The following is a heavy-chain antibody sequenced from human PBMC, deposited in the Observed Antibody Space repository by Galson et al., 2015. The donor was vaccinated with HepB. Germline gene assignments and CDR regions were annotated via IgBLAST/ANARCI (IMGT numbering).Heavy chain of an antibody. Sequence: SLRLSCAASGFSISGFGMHWVRQAPGKGLEWVAVISYDESRNFYADSVKGRITMSRDNSKNTLHLEMNSLRVEDTAVYYCAKDRIYDSGSYYMSHGMDIWGQGTTVIVSS. CDR2: ISYDESRN. D-gene: IGHD3-10*01. V-gene: IGHV3-30*18. J-gene: IGHJ6*02. CDR1: GFSISGFG. CDR3: AKDRIYDSGSYYMSHGMDI.